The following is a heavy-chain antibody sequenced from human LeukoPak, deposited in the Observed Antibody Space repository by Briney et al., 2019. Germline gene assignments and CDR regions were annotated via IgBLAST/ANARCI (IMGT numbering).Heavy chain of an antibody. CDR3: AREGDSSSVGWFDP. V-gene: IGHV4-38-2*02. CDR2: IYHSGKT. CDR1: GYSLSSGYY. D-gene: IGHD6-13*01. Sequence: SETLSLTCTVSGYSLSSGYYWGWIRPPPGKGPEWIGSIYHSGKTYYNPSLKSRVTISVDTSKNQFSRKLSSVTAADTAVYYGAREGDSSSVGWFDPWGQGTLVTVSS. J-gene: IGHJ5*02.